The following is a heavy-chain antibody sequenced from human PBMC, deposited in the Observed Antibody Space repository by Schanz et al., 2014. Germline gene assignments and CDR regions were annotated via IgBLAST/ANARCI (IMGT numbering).Heavy chain of an antibody. CDR1: GFTFSNYW. CDR3: AKDAENTAMITDYFDY. J-gene: IGHJ4*02. CDR2: INSVGSNT. D-gene: IGHD5-18*01. V-gene: IGHV3-74*01. Sequence: EVQLLESGGGLVQPGGSLRLSCAASGFTFSNYWMHWVRQDPGKGLVWVARINSVGSNTDYADAVRGRFTISRDNSKTTVYLQMNSLRAEDTAVYYCAKDAENTAMITDYFDYWGQGTLVTVSS.